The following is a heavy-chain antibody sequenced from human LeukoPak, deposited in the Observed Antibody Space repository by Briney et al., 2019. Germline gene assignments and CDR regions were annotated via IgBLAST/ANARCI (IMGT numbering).Heavy chain of an antibody. V-gene: IGHV4-61*02. J-gene: IGHJ5*02. Sequence: SETLSLTCTVSGGSISSGSYYWSWIRQPAGKGLEWIGRIYTSGSTNYNPSLKSRVTISVDTSKNQFSLKLSSVTAADTAVYYCARQGGTAMVTNWFDPWGQGTLVTVSS. CDR1: GGSISSGSYY. CDR2: IYTSGST. D-gene: IGHD5-18*01. CDR3: ARQGGTAMVTNWFDP.